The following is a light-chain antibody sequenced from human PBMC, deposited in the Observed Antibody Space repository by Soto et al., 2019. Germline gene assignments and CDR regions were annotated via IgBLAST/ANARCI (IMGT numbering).Light chain of an antibody. CDR1: QSISIW. Sequence: DIQMTQSPSTLSASVGDRVTITCRASQSISIWLAWYQQKPGKAPKLLIYDASSLESGVPSRFNGHGSGTECTLTISRLQPDDFAIYYCQQYTTYPWTFGQGTKVEIK. J-gene: IGKJ1*01. CDR3: QQYTTYPWT. V-gene: IGKV1-5*01. CDR2: DAS.